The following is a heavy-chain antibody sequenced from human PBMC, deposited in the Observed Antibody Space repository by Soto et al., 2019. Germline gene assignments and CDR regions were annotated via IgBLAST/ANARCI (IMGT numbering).Heavy chain of an antibody. D-gene: IGHD4-17*01. V-gene: IGHV4-34*01. Sequence: PSETLSLTCAVYGGSFSGYYWTWIRQPPGTGLEWIGEINHSGSTNYNPSLKSRVTISVDTSKNQFSLKLSSVTAADTAVYYCASGPIGDYTDGFDYWGQGTLVTVSS. CDR1: GGSFSGYY. CDR3: ASGPIGDYTDGFDY. CDR2: INHSGST. J-gene: IGHJ4*02.